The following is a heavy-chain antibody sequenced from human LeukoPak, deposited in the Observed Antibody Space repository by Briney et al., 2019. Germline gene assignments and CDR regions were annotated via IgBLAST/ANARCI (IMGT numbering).Heavy chain of an antibody. CDR2: IYYSGST. D-gene: IGHD6-6*01. Sequence: PSETLSLTCTVSGGSISSYYWSWIRQPPGKGLEWIGYIYYSGSTNYNPSLKSRVTISVDTSKNQFSLKLSSVTAADTAVYYCARVGAARSVFDYRGQGTLVTVSS. CDR1: GGSISSYY. J-gene: IGHJ4*02. CDR3: ARVGAARSVFDY. V-gene: IGHV4-59*01.